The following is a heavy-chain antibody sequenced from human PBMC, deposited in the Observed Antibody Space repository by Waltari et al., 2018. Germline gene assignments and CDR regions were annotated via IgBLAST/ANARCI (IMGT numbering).Heavy chain of an antibody. Sequence: QVQLVQSGAEVKKPGASVKVSCKASGYTFTSYAMHWVRQAPGQRPEWMGWINAGNGNTKYSQKFQGRVTITRDTSASTAYMELSSPRSEDTAVYYCASFPMAARRGVGYWGQGTLVTVSS. CDR1: GYTFTSYA. J-gene: IGHJ4*02. CDR2: INAGNGNT. D-gene: IGHD6-6*01. V-gene: IGHV1-3*01. CDR3: ASFPMAARRGVGY.